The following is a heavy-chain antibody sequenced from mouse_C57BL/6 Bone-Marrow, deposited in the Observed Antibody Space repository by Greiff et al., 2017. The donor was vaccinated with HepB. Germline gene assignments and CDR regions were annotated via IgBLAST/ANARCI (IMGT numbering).Heavy chain of an antibody. D-gene: IGHD1-1*01. V-gene: IGHV1-81*01. Sequence: QVQLQQSGAELARPGASVKLSCKASGYTFTSYGISWVKQRTGQGLEWIGEIYPRSGNTYYNEKFKGKATLTVDKSSSTAYMQLSSLTSEDSAVYYCARYYGSSYRFAYWGQGTLVTVSA. CDR2: IYPRSGNT. J-gene: IGHJ3*01. CDR1: GYTFTSYG. CDR3: ARYYGSSYRFAY.